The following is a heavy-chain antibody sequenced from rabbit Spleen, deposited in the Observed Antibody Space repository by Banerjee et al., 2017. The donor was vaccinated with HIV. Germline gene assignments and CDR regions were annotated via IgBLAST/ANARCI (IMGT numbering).Heavy chain of an antibody. J-gene: IGHJ4*01. CDR3: LRDRANIGGDYGPYYFDL. Sequence: QEQLVESGGALVKPGASLTLTCKASGFDFSTYYYMCWVRQAPGKGLEWIGYIDPIFGSTYYASWVNGRFTISSHNAQNTLYLQLDSLTAADTATYFCLRDRANIGGDYGPYYFDLWGPGTLVTVS. V-gene: IGHV1S43*01. CDR2: IDPIFGST. D-gene: IGHD2-1*01. CDR1: GFDFSTYYY.